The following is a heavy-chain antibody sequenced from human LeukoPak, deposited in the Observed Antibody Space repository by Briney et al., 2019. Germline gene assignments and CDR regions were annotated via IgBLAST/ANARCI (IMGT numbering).Heavy chain of an antibody. D-gene: IGHD1-26*01. CDR3: ARPTSGSYYGGQHGIDY. CDR1: GFTFSSYS. V-gene: IGHV3-48*01. J-gene: IGHJ4*02. CDR2: ISSSSSTI. Sequence: PGGSLRLPCAASGFTFSSYSMNWVRQAPGKGLEWVSYISSSSSTIYYADSVKGRFTISRDNAKNSLYLQTNSLRAEDTAVYYCARPTSGSYYGGQHGIDYWGQGTLVTVSS.